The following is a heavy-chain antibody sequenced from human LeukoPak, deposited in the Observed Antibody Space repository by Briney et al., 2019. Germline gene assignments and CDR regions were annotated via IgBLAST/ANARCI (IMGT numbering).Heavy chain of an antibody. Sequence: PGGSLRLSCAASGFTVSSNYMSWVRQAPGKGLEWVAVISYDGSNKYYADSVKGRFTISRDNSKNTLYLQMNSLRAEDTAVYYCAKGEFTDYWGQGTLVTVSS. CDR1: GFTVSSNY. V-gene: IGHV3-30*18. J-gene: IGHJ4*02. CDR3: AKGEFTDY. CDR2: ISYDGSNK.